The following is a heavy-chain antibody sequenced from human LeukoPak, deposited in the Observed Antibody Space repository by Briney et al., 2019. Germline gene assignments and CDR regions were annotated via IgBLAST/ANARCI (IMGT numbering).Heavy chain of an antibody. CDR1: GFTFSDHY. D-gene: IGHD2-15*01. V-gene: IGHV3-72*01. CDR3: GRRPDCSGGSCFVDY. J-gene: IGHJ4*02. CDR2: TQNKAYSYTT. Sequence: GGSLRLSCAASGFTFSDHYMDWVRQAPGKGLEWIGRTQNKAYSYTTTYAASVKGRFTISRDNSKNSLYLQMNSLKTEDAAVYYCGRRPDCSGGSCFVDYWGQGTLVTVSS.